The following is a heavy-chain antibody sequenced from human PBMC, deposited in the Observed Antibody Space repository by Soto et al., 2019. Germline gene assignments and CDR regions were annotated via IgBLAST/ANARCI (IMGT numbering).Heavy chain of an antibody. CDR3: ERAHEVAWFDS. V-gene: IGHV3-21*06. D-gene: IGHD5-12*01. J-gene: IGHJ5*01. CDR1: GFSFSSYT. Sequence: PGGSLRLSCTASGFSFSSYTMNWVRQAPGKGLQWVASITNRGTHTYSADSVKGRLTISRDNDKNSLYLQMNNLRAEDTATYYCERAHEVAWFDSWGLGTLVTVSS. CDR2: ITNRGTHT.